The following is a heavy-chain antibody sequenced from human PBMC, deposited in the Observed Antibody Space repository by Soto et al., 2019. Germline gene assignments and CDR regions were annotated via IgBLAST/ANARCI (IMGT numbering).Heavy chain of an antibody. CDR2: ISGSGGST. D-gene: IGHD3-22*01. J-gene: IGHJ1*01. CDR1: GFTFSSYA. CDR3: ANRGGGYYDSSGYFAEYFQH. Sequence: PGGSLRLSCAASGFTFSSYAMSWVRQAPGKGLEWVSAISGSGGSTYYADSVKGRFTISRDNSKNTLYLQMNSLRAEDTAVYYCANRGGGYYDSSGYFAEYFQHWGQGTLVTVS. V-gene: IGHV3-23*01.